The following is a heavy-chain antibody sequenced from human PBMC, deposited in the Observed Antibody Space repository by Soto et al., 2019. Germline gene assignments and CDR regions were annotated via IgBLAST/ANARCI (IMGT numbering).Heavy chain of an antibody. CDR1: GYTFSDYF. D-gene: IGHD1-26*01. Sequence: QVQLVQSGAEVRKSGASVKVSCKASGYTFSDYFIQWLRQAPGQGLEWVAWINPKTAATNYAKKFQDRVSVTSDTSCRTAHLESTRLRPDDTVLFACARIKWGLYYYWGMGVRGQG. CDR2: INPKTAAT. CDR3: ARIKWGLYYYWGMGV. V-gene: IGHV1-2*02. J-gene: IGHJ6*02.